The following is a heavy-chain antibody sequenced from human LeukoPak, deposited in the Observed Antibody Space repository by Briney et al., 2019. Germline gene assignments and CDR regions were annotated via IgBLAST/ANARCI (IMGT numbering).Heavy chain of an antibody. CDR3: ARVDSSGYYYAFDI. D-gene: IGHD3-22*01. Sequence: SETLSLTCTVSSASISTYYWSWIRQPPGKGLEWIGYIYHSGTSNYNPSLKSRVTMSVDTSKNQFSLKLSSVTAADTAVYYCARVDSSGYYYAFDIWGQGTMVTVSS. V-gene: IGHV4-59*01. CDR1: SASISTYY. CDR2: IYHSGTS. J-gene: IGHJ3*02.